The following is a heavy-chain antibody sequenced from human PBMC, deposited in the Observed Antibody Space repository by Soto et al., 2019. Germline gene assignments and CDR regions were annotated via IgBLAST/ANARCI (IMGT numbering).Heavy chain of an antibody. J-gene: IGHJ5*02. Sequence: GESLKISCKGSAYSFTSYWIGWVRQMPGKGLEWMGIIYPGDSDTRYSPSFQGQVTISADKSISTAYLQWSSLKASDTAMYYCARTEVVPAATLPYNWFDPWGQGTLVTVSA. CDR3: ARTEVVPAATLPYNWFDP. D-gene: IGHD2-2*01. V-gene: IGHV5-51*01. CDR2: IYPGDSDT. CDR1: AYSFTSYW.